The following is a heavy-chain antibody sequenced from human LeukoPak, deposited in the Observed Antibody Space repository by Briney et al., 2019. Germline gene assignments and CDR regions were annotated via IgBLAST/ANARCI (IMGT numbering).Heavy chain of an antibody. CDR3: AKGRGVYDFWSGSLHDAFDI. D-gene: IGHD3-3*01. V-gene: IGHV1-2*06. J-gene: IGHJ3*02. CDR1: GYTFTGYY. Sequence: ASVKVSCKASGYTFTGYYMHWVRQAPGQGLEWMGRINPNSGGTNYAQKFQGRVTMTRDTSISTAYMELSRLRSDDTAVYYCAKGRGVYDFWSGSLHDAFDIWGQGTMVTVSS. CDR2: INPNSGGT.